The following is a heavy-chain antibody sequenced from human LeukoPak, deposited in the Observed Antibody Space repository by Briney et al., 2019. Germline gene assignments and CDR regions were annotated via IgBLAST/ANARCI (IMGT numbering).Heavy chain of an antibody. J-gene: IGHJ4*02. V-gene: IGHV3-30*18. CDR1: GFTFSNYG. Sequence: GGSLRLSCAASGFTFSNYGMHWVAQAPGKGLEWVAVISYDGNNKYYADSVKGRFTISRDNSKNTLYLQMSSLRAEDTAVYYCAQDGAVVVVASTLVYWGQGTLVTVSS. D-gene: IGHD2-15*01. CDR3: AQDGAVVVVASTLVY. CDR2: ISYDGNNK.